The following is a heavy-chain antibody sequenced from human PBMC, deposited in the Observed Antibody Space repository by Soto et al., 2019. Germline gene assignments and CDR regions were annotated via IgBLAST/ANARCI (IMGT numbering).Heavy chain of an antibody. CDR1: GGSISSGGYY. CDR2: IYYSGST. CDR3: AVVFGFGGMDV. V-gene: IGHV4-31*03. D-gene: IGHD3-10*01. J-gene: IGHJ6*02. Sequence: QVQLQESGPGLVKPSQTLSLTCTVSGGSISSGGYYWSWIRQHPGKGLEWIGYIYYSGSTYYNPSHKGRVTMSVDTSKNQFSLKLSSVTAADTAVYYCAVVFGFGGMDVWGQGTTVTVSS.